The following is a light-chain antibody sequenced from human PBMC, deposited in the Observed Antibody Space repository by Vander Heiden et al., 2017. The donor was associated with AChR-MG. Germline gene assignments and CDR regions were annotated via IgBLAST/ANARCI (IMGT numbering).Light chain of an antibody. J-gene: IGLJ3*02. CDR2: RNK. Sequence: QSVLTQPPSASGTPGQRVTISCSGSSPNIGSNYVYWYQQLPGTAPKLLIYRNKRRPSGVPDRFSGSKSGTSASLAISGLRSEDEADYYCAAWDDSRSGRVFGGGTKLTVL. CDR1: SPNIGSNY. V-gene: IGLV1-47*01. CDR3: AAWDDSRSGRV.